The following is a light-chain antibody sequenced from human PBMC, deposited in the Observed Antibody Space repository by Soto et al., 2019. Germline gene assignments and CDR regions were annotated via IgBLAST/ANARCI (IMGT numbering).Light chain of an antibody. CDR3: SSYAGSNNVV. V-gene: IGLV2-8*01. J-gene: IGLJ2*01. CDR1: SSDVGGYNY. Sequence: QSVLTQPPSASGSPGQSVTISCTGTSSDVGGYNYVSWYQQHPGKAPKLMIYEVSKRPSGVPDRFSGSKSGNTASLTVSGLQAEDEADYYCSSYAGSNNVVFGGRTQLPV. CDR2: EVS.